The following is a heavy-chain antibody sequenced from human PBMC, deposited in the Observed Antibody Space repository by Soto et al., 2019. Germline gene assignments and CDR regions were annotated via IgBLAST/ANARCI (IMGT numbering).Heavy chain of an antibody. D-gene: IGHD7-27*01. V-gene: IGHV4-61*03. Sequence: ETLCLTGIVSGDSVTSGSYYWTWLRQPPGKGLEWIGYISYTGRTKYNPSLQSRVTISVDTSKNDFSLNLSSVTAADTAVYFSAREWGLLPYYVMNVWGHGTEVTVYS. CDR2: ISYTGRT. CDR1: GDSVTSGSYY. CDR3: AREWGLLPYYVMNV. J-gene: IGHJ6*02.